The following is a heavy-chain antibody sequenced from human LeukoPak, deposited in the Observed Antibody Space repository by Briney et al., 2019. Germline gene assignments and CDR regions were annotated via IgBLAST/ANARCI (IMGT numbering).Heavy chain of an antibody. J-gene: IGHJ4*02. CDR2: INGDGSST. Sequence: GGSLRLSCSASGFTFSSYWMDWVRQAPGKGLVWVSRINGDGSSTNYADSVKGRFTISRDNAKNTLYLQMNSLRAEDTAVYYCAREIFGSGSYPDYWGQGTLVTVSS. CDR3: AREIFGSGSYPDY. CDR1: GFTFSSYW. D-gene: IGHD3-10*01. V-gene: IGHV3-74*01.